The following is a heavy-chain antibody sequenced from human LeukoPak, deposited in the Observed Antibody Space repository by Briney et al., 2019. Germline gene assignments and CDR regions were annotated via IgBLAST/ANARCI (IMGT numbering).Heavy chain of an antibody. J-gene: IGHJ4*02. CDR2: ISGSGGST. Sequence: GGSLRLACAASGFTFSSYAMSWVRQAPGKGLEWVSAISGSGGSTYYADSVKGRFTISRDNSKNTLYLQMNSLRAEDTAVYYCASSHVLRYFDWLLPFDYWGQGTLVTVSS. CDR3: ASSHVLRYFDWLLPFDY. D-gene: IGHD3-9*01. V-gene: IGHV3-23*01. CDR1: GFTFSSYA.